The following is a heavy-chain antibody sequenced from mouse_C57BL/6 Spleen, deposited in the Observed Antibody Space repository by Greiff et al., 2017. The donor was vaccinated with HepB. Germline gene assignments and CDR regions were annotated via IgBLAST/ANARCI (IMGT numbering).Heavy chain of an antibody. J-gene: IGHJ4*01. CDR3: TRGGNYRFDYYAMDY. CDR2: IYPGNSDT. D-gene: IGHD2-1*01. Sequence: EVQLQQSGTVLARPGASVKMSCKTSGYTFTSYWMHWVKQRPGQGLEWIGAIYPGNSDTSYNQKFKGKAKLNAVTSASTAYMELSSLTNEDSAVYYCTRGGNYRFDYYAMDYWGQGTSVTVSS. V-gene: IGHV1-5*01. CDR1: GYTFTSYW.